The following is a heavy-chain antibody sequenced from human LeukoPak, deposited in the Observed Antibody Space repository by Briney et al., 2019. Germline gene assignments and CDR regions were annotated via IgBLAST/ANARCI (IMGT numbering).Heavy chain of an antibody. CDR1: GGSVSSGSYY. Sequence: SETLSLTCTVSGGSVSSGSYYWSWIRQPPGKGLEWIGYIYYSGGTNYNPSLKSRVTISVDTSKNQFSLKLSSVTAADTAVYYCARDLGGSGSYRGLAFDIWGQGTMVTVSS. CDR3: ARDLGGSGSYRGLAFDI. V-gene: IGHV4-61*01. J-gene: IGHJ3*02. CDR2: IYYSGGT. D-gene: IGHD3-10*01.